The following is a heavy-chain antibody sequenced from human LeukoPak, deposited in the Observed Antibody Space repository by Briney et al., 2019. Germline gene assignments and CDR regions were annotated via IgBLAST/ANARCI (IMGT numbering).Heavy chain of an antibody. Sequence: SVKVSCKASGGTFSSYAISWVRQAPGQGLEWMGGIIPIFGTANYAQKFQGRVTITADESSSTAYMELSSLRSEDTAVYYCARGGGITYYDYVWGSYRHNSFDYWGQGTLVTVSS. J-gene: IGHJ4*02. CDR3: ARGGGITYYDYVWGSYRHNSFDY. D-gene: IGHD3-16*02. CDR1: GGTFSSYA. V-gene: IGHV1-69*13. CDR2: IIPIFGTA.